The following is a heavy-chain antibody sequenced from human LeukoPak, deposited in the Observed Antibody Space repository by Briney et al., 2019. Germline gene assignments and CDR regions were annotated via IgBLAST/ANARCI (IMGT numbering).Heavy chain of an antibody. CDR2: IYHSGST. CDR1: GYSISSGYY. J-gene: IGHJ4*02. Sequence: SETLSLTCAVSGYSISSGYYWGWIRQPPGKGLEWIGSIYHSGSTYYNPSLKSRVTISVDTSKNQFSLKLSSVTAADTAVYYCARAAPSRKYYYDNSGHTDYWGQGNLVSVSS. CDR3: ARAAPSRKYYYDNSGHTDY. D-gene: IGHD3-22*01. V-gene: IGHV4-38-2*01.